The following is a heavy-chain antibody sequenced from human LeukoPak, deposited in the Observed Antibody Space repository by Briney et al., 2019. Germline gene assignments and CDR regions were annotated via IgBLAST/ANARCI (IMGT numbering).Heavy chain of an antibody. D-gene: IGHD2-2*01. CDR3: ARDRTRVVAAGYYYYYYTDV. Sequence: ASVKVSCKASGYTFTSYYMHWVRQAPGQGLEWMGIINPSGGGTSYAQKFQGRVTMTRDTSTSTVYMELSSLRSEDTAVYYCARDRTRVVAAGYYYYYYTDVWGKGTTVTVSS. V-gene: IGHV1-46*01. J-gene: IGHJ6*03. CDR1: GYTFTSYY. CDR2: INPSGGGT.